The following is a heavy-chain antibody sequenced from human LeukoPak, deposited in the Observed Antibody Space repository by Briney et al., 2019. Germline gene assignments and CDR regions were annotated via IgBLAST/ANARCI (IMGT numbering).Heavy chain of an antibody. J-gene: IGHJ4*02. CDR1: GFTFSSYS. CDR3: ASQSGETYYDFWSGYSLYFDY. Sequence: PGGSLRLSCAASGFTFSSYSMNWVRQAPGKGLEWVSSIISSSSYIYYADSVKGRFTISRDNAKNSLYLQMNSLRAEDTAVYYCASQSGETYYDFWSGYSLYFDYWGQGTLVTVSS. CDR2: IISSSSYI. D-gene: IGHD3-3*01. V-gene: IGHV3-21*01.